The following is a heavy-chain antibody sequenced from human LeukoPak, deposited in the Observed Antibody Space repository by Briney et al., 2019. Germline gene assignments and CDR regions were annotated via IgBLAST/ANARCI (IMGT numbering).Heavy chain of an antibody. D-gene: IGHD3-22*01. CDR3: ARLRGGYHDY. CDR2: IYYSGST. CDR1: GGSISRSSSYY. J-gene: IGHJ4*02. Sequence: SETLSLTCTVSGGSISRSSSYYWGWIRQPPGKGLEWIGNIYYSGSTYYNPSLKSRVTISVDTSKNQFSLKLSSVTAADTAVYYCARLRGGYHDYWGQGTLVTVSS. V-gene: IGHV4-39*01.